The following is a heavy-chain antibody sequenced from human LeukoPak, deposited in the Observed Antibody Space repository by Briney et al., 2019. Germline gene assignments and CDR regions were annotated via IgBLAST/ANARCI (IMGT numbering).Heavy chain of an antibody. CDR2: IRDDGSNK. CDR3: AKLSVGATPY. V-gene: IGHV3-30*02. CDR1: GFTFSSYG. J-gene: IGHJ4*02. D-gene: IGHD1-26*01. Sequence: PGGSLRLSCAASGFTFSSYGMHWVRQAPGKGLEWGAFIRDDGSNKYYADSVKGRFTISTDNSKNTLYLQMNSLRAEDTAVYYCAKLSVGATPYWGQGTLVTVSS.